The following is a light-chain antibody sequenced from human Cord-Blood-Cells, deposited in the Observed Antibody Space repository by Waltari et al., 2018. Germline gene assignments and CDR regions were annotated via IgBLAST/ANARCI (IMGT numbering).Light chain of an antibody. J-gene: IGKJ2*01. V-gene: IGKV1-39*01. CDR1: QSISSY. CDR2: AAS. CDR3: QQSYSTRYT. Sequence: DIKMTQSLSSLSASVGDRVTITCRASQSISSYLNWYQQKPEKAPKLLIYAASSLQSGVPSRFSGSGSGTDFTLTISSLQPEDFATYYCQQSYSTRYTFGQGTELEIK.